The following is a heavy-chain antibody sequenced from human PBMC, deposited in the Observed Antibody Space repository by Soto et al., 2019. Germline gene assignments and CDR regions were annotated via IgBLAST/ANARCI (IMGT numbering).Heavy chain of an antibody. D-gene: IGHD1-7*01. CDR3: AGHWNYRPYYYYGMDV. J-gene: IGHJ6*02. CDR2: IVVGSGNT. CDR1: GFTFTSSA. Sequence: GASVKASCKASGFTFTSSAVQWVRQARGQRLEWIGWIVVGSGNTNYAQKFQERVTITRDMSTSTAYVELSSLRSEDTAVYYCAGHWNYRPYYYYGMDVWGQGTTVTVSS. V-gene: IGHV1-58*01.